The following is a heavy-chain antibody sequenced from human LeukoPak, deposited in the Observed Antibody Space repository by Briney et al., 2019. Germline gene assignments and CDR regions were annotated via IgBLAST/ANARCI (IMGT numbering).Heavy chain of an antibody. V-gene: IGHV4-4*07. Sequence: PSETLSLTCTVSGGSISSYYRSWIRQPAGKGLEWIGRIYTSGSTNYNPSLKSRVTMSVDTSKNQFSLKLTSVTAADTAVYYCAARLTAAGSFDPWGQGTLVTVSS. J-gene: IGHJ5*02. CDR2: IYTSGST. CDR3: AARLTAAGSFDP. D-gene: IGHD6-13*01. CDR1: GGSISSYY.